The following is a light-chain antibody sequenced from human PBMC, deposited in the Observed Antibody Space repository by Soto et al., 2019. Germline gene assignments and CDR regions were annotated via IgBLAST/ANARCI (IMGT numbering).Light chain of an antibody. CDR2: GAS. CDR1: QSVSRN. V-gene: IGKV3-15*01. Sequence: EIVMTQSPATLSVSPGERATLSCRASQSVSRNLAWYQQKPGQAPRLLIYGASTRATGIPARFSGSGSGTEFTLTISSLQSEDFAVYYCQQYNNWPPRITFGPGTKVDIK. CDR3: QQYNNWPPRIT. J-gene: IGKJ3*01.